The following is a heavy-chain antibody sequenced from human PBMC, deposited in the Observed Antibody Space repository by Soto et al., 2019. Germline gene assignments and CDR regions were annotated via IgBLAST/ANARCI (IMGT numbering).Heavy chain of an antibody. CDR3: ARGTGEDPYYYGMDV. CDR2: TYYRSKWFN. V-gene: IGHV6-1*01. Sequence: SQTLSLTCAISGDSVSSNSAAWNWIRQSPSRGLVCLGRTYYRSKWFNVYAVSVKSRITINPDTSKNQFSLQLNSVIPEDTAVYYCARGTGEDPYYYGMDVWGQGTTVTVSS. CDR1: GDSVSSNSAA. J-gene: IGHJ6*02. D-gene: IGHD2-15*01.